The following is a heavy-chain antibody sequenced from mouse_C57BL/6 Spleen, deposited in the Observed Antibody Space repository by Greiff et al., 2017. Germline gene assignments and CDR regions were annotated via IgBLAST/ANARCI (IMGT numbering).Heavy chain of an antibody. CDR1: GYTFTDYE. Sequence: QVQLQQSGAELVRPGASVTLSCKASGYTFTDYEMHWVKQTPVHGLEWIGAIDPETGGTAYNPKFKGKAILTADKSSSTAYMELRSLTSEDSAVYYCTRDSNYAMDYWGQGTSVTVSS. CDR2: IDPETGGT. V-gene: IGHV1-15*01. CDR3: TRDSNYAMDY. J-gene: IGHJ4*01. D-gene: IGHD2-5*01.